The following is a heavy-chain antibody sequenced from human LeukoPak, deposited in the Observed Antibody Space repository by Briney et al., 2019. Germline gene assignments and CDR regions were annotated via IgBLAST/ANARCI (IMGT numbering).Heavy chain of an antibody. CDR2: ISGSGGST. CDR3: ARDTSGEGFFSSSTDY. J-gene: IGHJ4*02. CDR1: GFTFSSYA. V-gene: IGHV3-23*01. D-gene: IGHD6-6*01. Sequence: HPGGSLRLSCAASGFTFSSYAMSWVRQAPGKGLEWVSAISGSGGSTYYADSVKGRFTISRDNAKNSLYLQMNSLRDEDTAVYYCARDTSGEGFFSSSTDYWGQGTLVTVSS.